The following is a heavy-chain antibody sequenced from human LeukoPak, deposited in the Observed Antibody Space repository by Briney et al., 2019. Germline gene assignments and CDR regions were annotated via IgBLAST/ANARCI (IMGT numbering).Heavy chain of an antibody. Sequence: GGSLRLSCGASGFTFSDHWMDWVRQAPGKGLEWVGRITNKAKSYTTEYAASVKGRFTLSRDDLRNSVYLQMNSLKTEDTAVYYCATELRSGYFDYWGQGTLVTVSS. D-gene: IGHD3-22*01. J-gene: IGHJ4*02. CDR1: GFTFSDHW. CDR2: ITNKAKSYTT. CDR3: ATELRSGYFDY. V-gene: IGHV3-72*01.